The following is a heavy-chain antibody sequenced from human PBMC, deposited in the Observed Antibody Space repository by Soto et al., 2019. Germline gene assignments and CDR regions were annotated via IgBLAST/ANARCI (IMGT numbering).Heavy chain of an antibody. J-gene: IGHJ3*02. CDR3: ARARIAAAVRGAFDI. CDR2: IYHSGST. CDR1: SGSISSSNW. Sequence: SETLSLTCAVSSGSISSSNWWSWVRQPPGKGLEWIGEIYHSGSTNYNPSLKSRVTISVDKSKNQFSLKLSSVTAADTAVYYCARARIAAAVRGAFDIWGQGTMVTVSS. D-gene: IGHD6-13*01. V-gene: IGHV4-4*02.